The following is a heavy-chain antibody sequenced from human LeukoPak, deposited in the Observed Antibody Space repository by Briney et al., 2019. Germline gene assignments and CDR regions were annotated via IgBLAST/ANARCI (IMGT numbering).Heavy chain of an antibody. CDR2: ISAGNRAI. D-gene: IGHD5-12*01. Sequence: GGSLRLSCAASGFAFSIYHMNWVRQAPGKGLEWVSYISAGNRAIYYADSVKGRFTISRDDAKNSVYLQMNSLRAEDTAVYYCARDSSRGYAADYWGQGTLSPSPQ. J-gene: IGHJ4*02. V-gene: IGHV3-48*04. CDR3: ARDSSRGYAADY. CDR1: GFAFSIYH.